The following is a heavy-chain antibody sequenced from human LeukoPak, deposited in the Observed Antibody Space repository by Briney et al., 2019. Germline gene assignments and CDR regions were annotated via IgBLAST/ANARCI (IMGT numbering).Heavy chain of an antibody. D-gene: IGHD3-10*01. J-gene: IGHJ4*02. Sequence: SETLSLTCAVYGGSFSGYYWSWIRQPPGKGLEWIGEINHSGSTNYNPSLKSRVTISVDTSKNHFSLKLSSVTAADTAVYYCAANSADYNTLGSSYKVWGQGTLVTVSS. CDR3: AANSADYNTLGSSYKV. V-gene: IGHV4-34*01. CDR2: INHSGST. CDR1: GGSFSGYY.